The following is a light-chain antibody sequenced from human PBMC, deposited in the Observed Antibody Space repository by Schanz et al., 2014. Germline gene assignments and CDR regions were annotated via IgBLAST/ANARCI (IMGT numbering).Light chain of an antibody. CDR1: SSNIGSGYD. CDR3: CSYAGTYTV. J-gene: IGLJ2*01. V-gene: IGLV1-40*01. Sequence: QSVLTQPPSMSGAPGQRVTISCTGNSSNIGSGYDVHWYQCLPGTAPKLLIYDNNNRPSGVPDRFSGSRSGSTASLTISGLQAADEADYYCCSYAGTYTVFGGGTKVTVL. CDR2: DNN.